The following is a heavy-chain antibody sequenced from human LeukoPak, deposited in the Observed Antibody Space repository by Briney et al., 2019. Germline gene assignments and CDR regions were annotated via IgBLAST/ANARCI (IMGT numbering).Heavy chain of an antibody. CDR2: IYSGGNT. D-gene: IGHD4-17*01. V-gene: IGHV3-53*01. CDR1: GFTVSSNS. J-gene: IGHJ4*02. Sequence: HPGGSLRLSCTVSGFTVSSNSMSWVRQAPGRRLEWVSFIYSGGNTHYSDSVKGRFTISRDNSKNTLYLQMNSLRADDTAVYYCARRAGEYSHPYDYWGQGTLVTVSS. CDR3: ARRAGEYSHPYDY.